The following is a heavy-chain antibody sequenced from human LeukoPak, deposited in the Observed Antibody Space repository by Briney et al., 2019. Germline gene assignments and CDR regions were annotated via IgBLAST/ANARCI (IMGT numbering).Heavy chain of an antibody. CDR3: ARDSSAVDAFDI. V-gene: IGHV4-59*01. CDR2: IYYSGST. CDR1: GGSISSYY. Sequence: SETLSLTCTVSGGSISSYYWSWIRQPPGKGLEWIGYIYYSGSTNYNPSLKSRVTISVDTSKNQFSLKLSSVTAADTAVYYCARDSSAVDAFDIWGQGTMVTVSS. J-gene: IGHJ3*02. D-gene: IGHD3-10*01.